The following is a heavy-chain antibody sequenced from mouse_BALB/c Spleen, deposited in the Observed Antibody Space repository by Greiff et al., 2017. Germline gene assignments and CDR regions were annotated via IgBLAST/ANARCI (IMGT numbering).Heavy chain of an antibody. J-gene: IGHJ2*01. D-gene: IGHD1-2*01. CDR1: GYSITSDYA. CDR3: ARRGTTADY. CDR2: ISYSGST. V-gene: IGHV3-2*02. Sequence: DVKLQESGPGLVKPSQSLSLTCTVTGYSITSDYAWNWIRQFPGNKLEWMGYISYSGSTSYNPSLKSRISITRDTSKNQFFLQLNSVTTEDTATYYCARRGTTADYWGQGTTLTVSS.